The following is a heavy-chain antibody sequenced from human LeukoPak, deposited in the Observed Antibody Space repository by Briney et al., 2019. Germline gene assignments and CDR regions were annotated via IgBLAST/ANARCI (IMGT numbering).Heavy chain of an antibody. CDR1: GFTFSSYG. CDR3: AKDRVLLWFGELSPKGY. CDR2: ISYDGSNK. J-gene: IGHJ4*02. D-gene: IGHD3-10*01. Sequence: GGSLRLSCAASGFTFSSYGMHWVRQAPGKGLEWVAVISYDGSNKYYADSVKGRLTISRDNSKNTLYLQMNSLRAEDTAVYYCAKDRVLLWFGELSPKGYWGQGTLVTVSS. V-gene: IGHV3-30*18.